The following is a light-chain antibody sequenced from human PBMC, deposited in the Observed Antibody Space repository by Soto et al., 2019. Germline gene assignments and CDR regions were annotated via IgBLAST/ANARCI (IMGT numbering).Light chain of an antibody. J-gene: IGKJ1*01. Sequence: EIVMTQSPATLSVSPGERTTLCCRASQSVGNNLAWYQQKPGQAPRLLXYGAYTRATGIPARFSGSVSGTDFTLTISSLQSEDFAVYYCQHYNYWPPKTFGQGTKVDIK. CDR2: GAY. CDR1: QSVGNN. CDR3: QHYNYWPPKT. V-gene: IGKV3-15*01.